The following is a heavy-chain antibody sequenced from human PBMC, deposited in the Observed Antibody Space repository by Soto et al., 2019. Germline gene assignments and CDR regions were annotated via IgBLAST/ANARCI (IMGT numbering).Heavy chain of an antibody. CDR1: GGSISSGDYY. D-gene: IGHD3-22*01. Sequence: QVQLQESGPGLVKPSQTLSLTCTVSGGSISSGDYYWSWIRQPPGKGLEWIGYIYYSGSTYYNPSLKSGLTISVDTSKDQSSLKLGSVTAADTAVYYCASTEYYYDSSGYYFDYWGQGTLVTVSS. J-gene: IGHJ4*02. CDR2: IYYSGST. CDR3: ASTEYYYDSSGYYFDY. V-gene: IGHV4-30-4*01.